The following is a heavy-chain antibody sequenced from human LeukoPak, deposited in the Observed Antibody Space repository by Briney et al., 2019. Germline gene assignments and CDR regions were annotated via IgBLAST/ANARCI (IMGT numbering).Heavy chain of an antibody. Sequence: GGSLRLSCAASGFTFSSYWMHWVRQAPGKGLVWVSGINSDGTSPIYADSVKGRFTISRDNAKKTLYLQMNSLRAEDTAVYYCSRGYSGGFDYWGQGTLVTVSS. D-gene: IGHD2-15*01. CDR3: SRGYSGGFDY. V-gene: IGHV3-74*01. CDR1: GFTFSSYW. CDR2: INSDGTSP. J-gene: IGHJ4*02.